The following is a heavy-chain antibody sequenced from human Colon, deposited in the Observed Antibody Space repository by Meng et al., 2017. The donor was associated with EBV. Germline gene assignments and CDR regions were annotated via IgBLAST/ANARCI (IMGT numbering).Heavy chain of an antibody. V-gene: IGHV7-4-1*02. CDR2: INTDTGKP. Sequence: QVKMVESGFELKKPGASVKVSCEASGYTFSRYSMHWVRQAPGQGLEWMGWINTDTGKPTYAQGFTGRFVFSLDTSVRTAYLQISSLKAEDTAVYYCARDRGSSGWSNWFDPWGQGTLVTVSS. D-gene: IGHD6-13*01. CDR1: GYTFSRYS. J-gene: IGHJ5*02. CDR3: ARDRGSSGWSNWFDP.